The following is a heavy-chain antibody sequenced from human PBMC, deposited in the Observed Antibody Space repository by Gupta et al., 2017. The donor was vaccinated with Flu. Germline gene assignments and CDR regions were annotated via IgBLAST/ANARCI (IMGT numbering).Heavy chain of an antibody. CDR1: GFTFTTYA. J-gene: IGHJ5*01. V-gene: IGHV3-23*01. CDR3: AKDGGYCSSTSFCASNWFDP. Sequence: EVQLLESGGDLVQSGGSLRLSCAASGFTFTTYAMSWVRQAPGRGLEWVSAISGDTGNTFYADSVRGRFTVSRDNSKSTLYLQMNSLKIEDTAVYYCAKDGGYCSSTSFCASNWFDPWGQGTLVSVSS. CDR2: ISGDTGNT. D-gene: IGHD2-2*03.